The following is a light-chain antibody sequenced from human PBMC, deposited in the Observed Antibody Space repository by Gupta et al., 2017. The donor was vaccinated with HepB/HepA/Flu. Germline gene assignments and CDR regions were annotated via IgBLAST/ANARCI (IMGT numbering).Light chain of an antibody. CDR1: QSISSY. Sequence: IVLPQSPATLSLSPGERATLSCRASQSISSYLVWYQQKPGQAPRLLIYDASKRATGIPARFSGSGSGTVCTLTISSLEPEDCAVEHCQKRTTWPPTCGGGTKVEIK. CDR2: DAS. J-gene: IGKJ4*01. CDR3: QKRTTWPPT. V-gene: IGKV3-11*01.